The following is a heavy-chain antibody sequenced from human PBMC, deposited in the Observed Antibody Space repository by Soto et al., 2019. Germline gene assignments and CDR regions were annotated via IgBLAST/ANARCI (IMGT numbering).Heavy chain of an antibody. V-gene: IGHV4-61*08. D-gene: IGHD4-4*01. J-gene: IGHJ6*02. CDR2: IYYSGST. CDR1: GGSISSGGYY. CDR3: ARDQVYSNYDYYYYGMDV. Sequence: SETLSLTCTVSGGSISSGGYYWSWIRQHPGKGLEWIGYIYYSGSTNYNPSLKSRVTMSVDTSKNQFSLKLSSVTAADTAVYYCARDQVYSNYDYYYYGMDVWGQGTTVTVSS.